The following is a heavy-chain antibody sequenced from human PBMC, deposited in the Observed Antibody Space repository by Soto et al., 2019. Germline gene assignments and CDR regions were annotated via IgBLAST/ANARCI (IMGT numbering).Heavy chain of an antibody. CDR1: GCTFTGYH. CDR3: ARGCSGGTCFLFDI. V-gene: IGHV1-2*02. D-gene: IGHD2-15*01. J-gene: IGHJ5*02. Sequence: QVRLVQSGAEMKKPGASVKVSCRTSGCTFTGYHIHWVRQAPGQGLEWMGWINPHSGGTNYAQEFRGRVTMTRDTSISTAYMEVNSLRSDDTAVYYCARGCSGGTCFLFDIWGQGTLVTVTS. CDR2: INPHSGGT.